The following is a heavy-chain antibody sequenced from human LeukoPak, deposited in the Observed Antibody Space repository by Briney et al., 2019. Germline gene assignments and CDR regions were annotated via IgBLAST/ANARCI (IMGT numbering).Heavy chain of an antibody. Sequence: GGSLRLSCAASGFTCSSYSMNWVRQAPGKGLEWVPSISSSSSYIYYADSVKGRFTISRDNAKNSLYLQMNSLRAEDTAVYYCASPPHDSSYGYWGQGTLVTVSS. D-gene: IGHD3-22*01. CDR3: ASPPHDSSYGY. V-gene: IGHV3-21*01. CDR1: GFTCSSYS. J-gene: IGHJ4*02. CDR2: ISSSSSYI.